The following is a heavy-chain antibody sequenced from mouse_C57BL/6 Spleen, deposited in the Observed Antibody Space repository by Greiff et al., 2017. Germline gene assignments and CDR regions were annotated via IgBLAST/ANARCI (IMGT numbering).Heavy chain of an antibody. CDR1: GYTFTSYW. D-gene: IGHD1-1*01. CDR2: IYPGSGST. V-gene: IGHV1-55*01. Sequence: VQLQQPGAELVKPGASVKMSCKASGYTFTSYWITWVKQRPGQGLEWIGDIYPGSGSTNYNEKFKSKATLTVDTSSSTAYMQLSSLTSEDSAVYYCARRKIYYYGSNYAMDYWGQGTSVTVSS. J-gene: IGHJ4*01. CDR3: ARRKIYYYGSNYAMDY.